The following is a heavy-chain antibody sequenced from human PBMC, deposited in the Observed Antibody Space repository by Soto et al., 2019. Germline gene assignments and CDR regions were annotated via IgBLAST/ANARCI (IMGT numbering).Heavy chain of an antibody. D-gene: IGHD3-3*01. V-gene: IGHV3-7*01. Sequence: EVQLVESGGGLVQPGGSLRLSCAASGFTFSSYWMSWVRQAPGKGLEWVANIKQDGSEKYYVDSVKGRFTISRDNAKNSLYLQMNSLRAEDTAVYYCARATGFWSWFFFAYWGQGTLVTVSS. CDR3: ARATGFWSWFFFAY. CDR2: IKQDGSEK. CDR1: GFTFSSYW. J-gene: IGHJ4*02.